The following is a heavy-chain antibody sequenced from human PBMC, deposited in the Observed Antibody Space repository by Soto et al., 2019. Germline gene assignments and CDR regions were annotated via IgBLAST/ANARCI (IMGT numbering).Heavy chain of an antibody. CDR3: VRFPFFDTSDQSS. D-gene: IGHD3-22*01. V-gene: IGHV3-7*01. Sequence: GSLRLSCAASGFTFRTYWMNWVRQAPGKGLEWVAKINQDGSVKYYVDSVRGRFTISRDNAKNSLFLQMNSLRAEDTALYYCVRFPFFDTSDQSSWGQGTLVPVSS. CDR2: INQDGSVK. J-gene: IGHJ5*02. CDR1: GFTFRTYW.